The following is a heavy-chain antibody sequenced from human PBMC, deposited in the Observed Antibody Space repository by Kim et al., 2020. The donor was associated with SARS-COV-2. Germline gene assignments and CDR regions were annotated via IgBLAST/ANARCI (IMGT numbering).Heavy chain of an antibody. CDR1: GFTFGDYA. CDR2: ISWNSGSI. J-gene: IGHJ6*02. V-gene: IGHV3-9*01. CDR3: AKDLDIVVVPAAIRFSYGMDV. D-gene: IGHD2-2*02. Sequence: GGSLRLSCAASGFTFGDYAMHWVRQAPGKGLEWVSGISWNSGSIGYADSVKGRFTISRDNAKNSLYLQMNSLRAEDTALYYCAKDLDIVVVPAAIRFSYGMDVWGQGTTVTVSS.